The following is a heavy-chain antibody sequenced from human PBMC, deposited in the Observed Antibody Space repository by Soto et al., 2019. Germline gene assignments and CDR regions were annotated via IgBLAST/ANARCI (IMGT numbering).Heavy chain of an antibody. CDR2: IYYSGST. J-gene: IGHJ5*02. V-gene: IGHV4-30-4*01. CDR3: ASTTTFGPRVKNWFDP. Sequence: QVQLQESGPGLVKPSQTLSLTCTVSGGSISSGDYYWSWIRQPPGKGLEWIGYIYYSGSTYYNPSLKSRVTISVDTSKNQFSLKLSSVTAADTAVYYCASTTTFGPRVKNWFDPWGQGTLVTVSS. D-gene: IGHD4-4*01. CDR1: GGSISSGDYY.